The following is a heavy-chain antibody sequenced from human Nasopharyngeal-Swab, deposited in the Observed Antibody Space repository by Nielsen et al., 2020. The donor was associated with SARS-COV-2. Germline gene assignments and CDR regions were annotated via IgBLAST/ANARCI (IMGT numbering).Heavy chain of an antibody. V-gene: IGHV1-45*02. J-gene: IGHJ6*02. D-gene: IGHD2-8*01. CDR3: TSGQCINGVCNPTDGLDV. Sequence: SVKVSCKASGFSITYRFLHWMRQAPGQALEWMGWITPFNGNAKYAQKFQGRVSITRDGSRTTASLELSSLRPDDTAMYFCTSGQCINGVCNPTDGLDVWGQGTSVTVS. CDR1: GFSITYRF. CDR2: ITPFNGNA.